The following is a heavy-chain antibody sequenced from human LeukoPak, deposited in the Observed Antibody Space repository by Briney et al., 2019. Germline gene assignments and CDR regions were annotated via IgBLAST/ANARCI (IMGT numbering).Heavy chain of an antibody. D-gene: IGHD2-15*01. V-gene: IGHV3-23*01. CDR1: GFTFTSYS. CDR2: ISGGGGST. CDR3: ATLRCSGGSCNSNQDF. J-gene: IGHJ4*02. Sequence: GGSLRLSCAASGFTFTSYSMNWVRQAPGKGLEWVSTISGGGGSTYYADSVKGRFTISRDNSKNTIYLQMNSLRDEDTAVYYCATLRCSGGSCNSNQDFWGQGSLVTVSS.